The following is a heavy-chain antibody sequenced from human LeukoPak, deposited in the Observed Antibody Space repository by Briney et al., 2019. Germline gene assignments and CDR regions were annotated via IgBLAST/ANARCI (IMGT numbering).Heavy chain of an antibody. CDR3: ARDTYYDFWSGNDY. D-gene: IGHD3-3*01. J-gene: IGHJ4*02. V-gene: IGHV3-21*01. CDR1: GFTFSSYS. CDR2: ISSSSSYI. Sequence: PGGSLRLSCAASGFTFSSYSMNWVRQAPGKGLEWVSSISSSSSYIYYADSVKGRFTISRDNAKNSLYLQTNSLRAEDTAVYYCARDTYYDFWSGNDYWGQGTLVTVSS.